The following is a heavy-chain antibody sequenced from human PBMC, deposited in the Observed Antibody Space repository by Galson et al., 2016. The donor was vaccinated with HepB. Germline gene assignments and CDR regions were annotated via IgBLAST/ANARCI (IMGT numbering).Heavy chain of an antibody. Sequence: SLRLSCAASGFTFEDFVLHWVRQAPGKGLGWLALISWDGSATFYGDSVNGRFTISRDNRQNSLYLQMNSLRSEDTAFYFCAKATGADYFFEHWGQGTLVTVSS. CDR3: AKATGADYFFEH. V-gene: IGHV3-43D*03. CDR2: ISWDGSAT. D-gene: IGHD4/OR15-4a*01. J-gene: IGHJ4*02. CDR1: GFTFEDFV.